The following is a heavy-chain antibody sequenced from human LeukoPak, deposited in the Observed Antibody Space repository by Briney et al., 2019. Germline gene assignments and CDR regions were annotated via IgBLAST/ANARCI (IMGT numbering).Heavy chain of an antibody. CDR3: AKDSEPGGYSYGYYFDY. J-gene: IGHJ4*02. D-gene: IGHD5-18*01. Sequence: GGSLRLSCAASGFTFSSYAMSWVRQAPGKGLEWVSAISGSGGSTYYADSVKGRFTISRDNSKNTLYLQMNSLRAEDTAVYYCAKDSEPGGYSYGYYFDYWGQGTLVTVSS. V-gene: IGHV3-23*01. CDR1: GFTFSSYA. CDR2: ISGSGGST.